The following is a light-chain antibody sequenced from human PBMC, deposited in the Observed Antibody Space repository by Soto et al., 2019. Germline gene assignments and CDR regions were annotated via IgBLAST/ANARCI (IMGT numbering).Light chain of an antibody. CDR1: QSIDNRY. Sequence: DIMFTQSRVTLSSSTGERATLSCRASQSIDNRYLAWYQHKPGQAPRLLIYSTSSRATGIPDRFGGSGSGTDFPLTINRLEPEDFAVYYCQQYFGSSWTFGQGTKV. CDR2: STS. CDR3: QQYFGSSWT. J-gene: IGKJ1*01. V-gene: IGKV3-20*01.